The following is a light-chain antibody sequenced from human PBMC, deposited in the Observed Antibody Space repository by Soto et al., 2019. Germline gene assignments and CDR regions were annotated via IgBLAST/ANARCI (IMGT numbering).Light chain of an antibody. Sequence: EIVLTQSPGTLSLSPGERATLSCRASKSVSSKNLAWYQQKQGQAPRFLISGVSCRASGIPYWFSGSGSGTDFTLTISSLEPEDIAVYYCQQYGSPPRTFGQGTKVDIK. CDR3: QQYGSPPRT. CDR1: KSVSSKN. J-gene: IGKJ1*01. V-gene: IGKV3-20*01. CDR2: GVS.